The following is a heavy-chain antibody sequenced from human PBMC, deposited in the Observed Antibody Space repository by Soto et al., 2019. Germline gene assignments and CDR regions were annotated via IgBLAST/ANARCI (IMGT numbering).Heavy chain of an antibody. J-gene: IGHJ6*02. CDR2: IWYDGSHT. Sequence: QVQLFASWGGVVQPGRSMRLSCAASGFIFKHHAMHWVRQAAGKGLEWVAQIWYDGSHTYYTDSVKGRFTISRDNLKDMVYLQMDSLRADDTAVYYCARDGQQLAPYAMDVWGQGTTVTVSS. V-gene: IGHV3-33*01. CDR1: GFIFKHHA. CDR3: ARDGQQLAPYAMDV. D-gene: IGHD1-1*01.